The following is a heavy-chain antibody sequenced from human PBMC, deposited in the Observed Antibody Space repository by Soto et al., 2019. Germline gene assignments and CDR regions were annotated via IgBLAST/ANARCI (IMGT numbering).Heavy chain of an antibody. CDR3: ARQASLGLVVPAALDY. Sequence: SETLSLTCTVSGGSISSYYWSWIRQPPGKGLEWIGYIYYSGSTNYNPSLKSRVTISVDTSKNQFSLKLSSVTAADTAVYYCARQASLGLVVPAALDYWGQGTLVTVS. CDR1: GGSISSYY. J-gene: IGHJ4*02. CDR2: IYYSGST. D-gene: IGHD2-2*01. V-gene: IGHV4-59*08.